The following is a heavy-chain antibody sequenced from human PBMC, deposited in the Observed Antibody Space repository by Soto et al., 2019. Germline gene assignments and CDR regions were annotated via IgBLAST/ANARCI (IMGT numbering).Heavy chain of an antibody. Sequence: EVQLLESGGGLVQPGGSLRLSCAASGFTFSSYAMTWVRQAAGKGLEYVSTLSGSGVNAYYADSVKGRFTISRDNSKNTLYLQMNSLRVEDTAIYYCAKPLQVYWGQGTQVTVSS. V-gene: IGHV3-23*01. CDR2: LSGSGVNA. CDR1: GFTFSSYA. J-gene: IGHJ4*02. CDR3: AKPLQVY.